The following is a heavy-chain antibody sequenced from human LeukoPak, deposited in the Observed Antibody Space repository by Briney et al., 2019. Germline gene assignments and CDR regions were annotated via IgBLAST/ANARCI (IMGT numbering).Heavy chain of an antibody. CDR2: IISIFGTA. Sequence: ASVKVSCKASGGTFSNYAISWVRQAPGQGLEWMGGIISIFGTANFAQKFQGRVTITADKSTSTAYMELSSLRSEDTAVYYCARGIAARHPFDYWGQGTLVTVSS. CDR3: ARGIAARHPFDY. J-gene: IGHJ4*02. CDR1: GGTFSNYA. V-gene: IGHV1-69*06. D-gene: IGHD6-6*01.